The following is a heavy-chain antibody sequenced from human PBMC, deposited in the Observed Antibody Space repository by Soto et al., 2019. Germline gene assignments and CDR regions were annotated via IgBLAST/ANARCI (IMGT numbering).Heavy chain of an antibody. J-gene: IGHJ4*02. CDR3: ARAGQSYDASGYAD. CDR1: GYSFATSG. D-gene: IGHD3-22*01. V-gene: IGHV1-18*01. CDR2: ISVYNGNT. Sequence: QVKLVQSETEVKKPVASIKVSCKASGYSFATSGMTWVRQAPGQGLEWMGWISVYNGNTNYDQKLQDRVTMTTDTPTNTAYLEVRNLRSDDTAVYYCARAGQSYDASGYADWGQGTLVTVSS.